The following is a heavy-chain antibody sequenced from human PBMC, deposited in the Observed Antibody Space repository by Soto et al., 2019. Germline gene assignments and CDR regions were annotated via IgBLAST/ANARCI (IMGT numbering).Heavy chain of an antibody. D-gene: IGHD1-1*01. CDR3: AHTGLPSNLYY. V-gene: IGHV2-5*02. J-gene: IGHJ4*02. CDR1: GFSLSTSGVG. CDR2: LYCDDDK. Sequence: QITLNVSGPTLVKPTQTLTMTCTFSGFSLSTSGVGVGWIRQPPGKALEWLALLYCDDDKRYSPSLKSRLTITKDSSKNQVVLTRTNMDPVDTATYSGAHTGLPSNLYYWGQGTLVTVSS.